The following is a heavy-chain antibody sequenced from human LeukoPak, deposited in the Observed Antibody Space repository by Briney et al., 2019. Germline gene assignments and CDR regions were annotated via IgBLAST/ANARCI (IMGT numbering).Heavy chain of an antibody. CDR2: IYYSGST. CDR3: AKDNGPRQLEWLGI. V-gene: IGHV4-59*13. CDR1: GGSISSYY. D-gene: IGHD3-3*01. J-gene: IGHJ4*02. Sequence: SETLSLTCTVSGGSISSYYWSWIRQPPGKGLEWIGYIYYSGSTNYNPSLKSRVTISVDTSKNQFSLKLSSVTAADTAVYYCAKDNGPRQLEWLGIWGQGTLVTVSS.